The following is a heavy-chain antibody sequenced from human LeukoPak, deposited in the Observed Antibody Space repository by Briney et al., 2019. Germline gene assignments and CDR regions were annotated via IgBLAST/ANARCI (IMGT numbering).Heavy chain of an antibody. Sequence: SETLSLTCTVSGGSVTSDYWSWIRRPAGKGLEWIGRIFTSGSTTYNPSLKSRVTMSLDTSKNQFFLKLSSVTAADTAAYFCSRGGANDLWGQGTLVTVSS. V-gene: IGHV4-4*07. CDR2: IFTSGST. J-gene: IGHJ5*02. CDR1: GGSVTSDY. CDR3: SRGGANDL. D-gene: IGHD4/OR15-4a*01.